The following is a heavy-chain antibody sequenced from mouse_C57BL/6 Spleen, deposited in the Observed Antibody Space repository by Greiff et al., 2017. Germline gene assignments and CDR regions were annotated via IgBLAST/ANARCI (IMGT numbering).Heavy chain of an antibody. CDR3: ARSPYPPYAMDY. J-gene: IGHJ4*01. CDR2: IYPSDSET. V-gene: IGHV1-61*01. CDR1: GYTFTSYW. Sequence: QVQLKQPGAELVRPGSSVKLSCKASGYTFTSYWMDWVKQRPGQGLEWIGNIYPSDSETHYNQKFKDKATLTVDKSSSTAYMQLSSLTSEDSAVYYCARSPYPPYAMDYWGQGTSVTVSS. D-gene: IGHD6-5*01.